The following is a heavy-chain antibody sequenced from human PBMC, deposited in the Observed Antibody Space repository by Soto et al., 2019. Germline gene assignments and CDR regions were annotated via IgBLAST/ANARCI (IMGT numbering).Heavy chain of an antibody. CDR1: GDSISSFY. V-gene: IGHV4-59*01. CDR2: IFSSGST. J-gene: IGHJ4*02. Sequence: QVQLQESGPGLVKPSETLSLTCTVSGDSISSFYWTWIRQPPGKGLEWVGYIFSSGSTNYNPSLTGRVTISLDTSENQFSLKLTSVTAADTAVYYCARVGYCSSTPCWPIGYFEYWGQGTLVTVSS. D-gene: IGHD2-2*01. CDR3: ARVGYCSSTPCWPIGYFEY.